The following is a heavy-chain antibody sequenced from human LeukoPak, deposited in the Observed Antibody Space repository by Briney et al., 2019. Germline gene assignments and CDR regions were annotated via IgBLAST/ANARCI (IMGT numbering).Heavy chain of an antibody. J-gene: IGHJ6*03. Sequence: GASVKVSCKASGYTFTSYGISWARQAPGQGLVWMGWISAYNGNTNYAQKLQGRVTMTTDTSTSTAYMELRSLRSDDTAVYYCARVGYCSSTSCRRAYYYYYYMDVWGKGTTVTVSS. CDR3: ARVGYCSSTSCRRAYYYYYYMDV. CDR1: GYTFTSYG. CDR2: ISAYNGNT. V-gene: IGHV1-18*01. D-gene: IGHD2-2*01.